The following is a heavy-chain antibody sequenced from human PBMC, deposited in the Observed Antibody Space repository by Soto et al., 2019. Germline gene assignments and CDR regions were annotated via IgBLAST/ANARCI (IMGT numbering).Heavy chain of an antibody. CDR2: IYYSGST. CDR3: ARGIAAADLSLNWFDP. CDR1: GGSISSYY. V-gene: IGHV4-59*01. Sequence: SETLSLTCTVSGGSISSYYWSWIRQPPGKGLEWIGYIYYSGSTNYNPSLKSRVTISVDTSKNQFSMKLSSVTAADTAVYYCARGIAAADLSLNWFDPWGQGTMVTVSS. D-gene: IGHD6-13*01. J-gene: IGHJ5*02.